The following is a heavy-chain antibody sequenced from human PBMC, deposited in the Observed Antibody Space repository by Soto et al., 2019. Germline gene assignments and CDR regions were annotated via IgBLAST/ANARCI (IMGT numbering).Heavy chain of an antibody. V-gene: IGHV1-24*01. D-gene: IGHD3-9*01. Sequence: ASVKVSCKVSGYTLTELSMHWMRQAPGKGLEWMGGFDPEDGETIYAQKFQGRVTMTEDTSTDTAYMELSSLRSEDTAVYYCATPPPTYYDILTGYHFDYWGQGTLVTAPQ. CDR1: GYTLTELS. J-gene: IGHJ4*02. CDR2: FDPEDGET. CDR3: ATPPPTYYDILTGYHFDY.